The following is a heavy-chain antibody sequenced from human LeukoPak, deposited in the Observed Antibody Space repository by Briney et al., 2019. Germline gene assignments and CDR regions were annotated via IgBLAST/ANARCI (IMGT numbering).Heavy chain of an antibody. CDR1: GFRFDDYG. V-gene: IGHV3-20*04. Sequence: PGGSLRLSCAAYGFRFDDYGMTWVRQAPGKGLEWVSDINWTGASTGYADSVKGRFTISRDNAKNSLYLQMNSLRADDTALYYCARGSRGTPGQWGQGTVVTVS. CDR3: ARGSRGTPGQ. J-gene: IGHJ4*02. D-gene: IGHD3-16*01. CDR2: INWTGAST.